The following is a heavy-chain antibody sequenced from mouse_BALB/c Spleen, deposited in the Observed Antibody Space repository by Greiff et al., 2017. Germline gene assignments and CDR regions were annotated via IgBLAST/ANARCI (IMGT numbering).Heavy chain of an antibody. J-gene: IGHJ3*01. CDR1: GFAFSSYD. CDR3: ARHDDGDYVRFAY. D-gene: IGHD2-3*01. V-gene: IGHV5-12-1*01. Sequence: EVKLVESGGGLVKPGGSLKLSCAASGFAFSSYDMSWVRQTPEKRLEWVAYISSGGGSTYYPDTVKGRFTISRDNAKNTLYLQMSSLKSEDTAMYYCARHDDGDYVRFAYWGQGTLVTVSA. CDR2: ISSGGGST.